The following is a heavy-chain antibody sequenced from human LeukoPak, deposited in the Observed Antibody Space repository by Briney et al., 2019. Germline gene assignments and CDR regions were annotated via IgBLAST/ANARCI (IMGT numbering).Heavy chain of an antibody. V-gene: IGHV1-24*01. D-gene: IGHD3-9*01. CDR1: GYTLIKLS. CDR3: ATGLLEYEDILTGYTGTDV. J-gene: IGHJ6*04. Sequence: ASVKVSCKVSGYTLIKLSMHWVRQAPGKGLEWMGGFDPEDGQTFYAPEFQGRVTMTEDTSTDTAYMELSSLRSDDTAVYYCATGLLEYEDILTGYTGTDVWGEGTTVTVSS. CDR2: FDPEDGQT.